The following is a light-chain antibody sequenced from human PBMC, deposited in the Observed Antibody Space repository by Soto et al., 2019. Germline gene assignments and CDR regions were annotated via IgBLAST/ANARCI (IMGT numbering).Light chain of an antibody. J-gene: IGLJ3*02. V-gene: IGLV1-44*01. CDR2: SSD. CDR3: AAWDDSLNGWV. CDR1: SSNIGSAT. Sequence: QSVLTQPPSASGTPGQRVTFSCSGTSSNIGSATVNWYQQLPGTAPKLLIYSSDRRPSGVPDRFSGSKSGTSASLAINGLQPEDEADYYCAAWDDSLNGWVFGGGTKLTVL.